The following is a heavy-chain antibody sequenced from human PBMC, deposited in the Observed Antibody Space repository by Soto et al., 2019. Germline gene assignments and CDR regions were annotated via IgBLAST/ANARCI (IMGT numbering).Heavy chain of an antibody. CDR3: ARQGRHDSSDY. D-gene: IGHD4-4*01. CDR1: GGSISSYY. Sequence: SETLSLTCTVSGGSISSYYWSWIRQPPGKGLEWIGYIYYSGSTNYNPSLKSRVTISVDTSKNQFSLKLSSVTAADTAVYYCARQGRHDSSDYWGQGTLVTVYS. J-gene: IGHJ4*02. CDR2: IYYSGST. V-gene: IGHV4-59*08.